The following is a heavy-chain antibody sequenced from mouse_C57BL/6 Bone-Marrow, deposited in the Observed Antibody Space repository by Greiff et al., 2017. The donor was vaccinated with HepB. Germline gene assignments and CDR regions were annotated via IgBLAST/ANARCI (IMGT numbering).Heavy chain of an antibody. CDR2: IDPSDSYT. J-gene: IGHJ4*01. CDR3: ARWGL. V-gene: IGHV1-69*01. Sequence: QVQLKQPGAELVMPGASVKLSCKASGYTFTSYWMHWVKQRPGQGLEWIGEIDPSDSYTNYNQKFKGKSTLTVDKSSSTAYMQLRSLTSADSAVYYCARWGLWGQGPSVTVSS. CDR1: GYTFTSYW.